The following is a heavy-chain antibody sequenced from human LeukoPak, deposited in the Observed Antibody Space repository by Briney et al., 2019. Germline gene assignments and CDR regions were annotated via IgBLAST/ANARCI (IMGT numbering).Heavy chain of an antibody. Sequence: GGSLRLSCAASGFTCDDYGMSWVRQAPGKGLEGVTGINWNGGSTGYADSVKGRFTISRDNAKNSLYLHMNSLRAEDTALYYCAREMARGYYGSGSYYNVPDYWGQGTLVTVSS. J-gene: IGHJ4*02. CDR1: GFTCDDYG. CDR3: AREMARGYYGSGSYYNVPDY. CDR2: INWNGGST. D-gene: IGHD3-10*01. V-gene: IGHV3-20*04.